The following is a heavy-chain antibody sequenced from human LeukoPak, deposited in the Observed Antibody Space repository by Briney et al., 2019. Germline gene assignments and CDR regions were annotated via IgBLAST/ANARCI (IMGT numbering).Heavy chain of an antibody. Sequence: GESLKISCKGSGYSFTSSWIGWVRQMPGKGLEWMGIIYPNDFDTRYSPSFQGQVTISADRSITTAYLQWSSLKASDTAMYYCARHGSGYPIHYWGQGTLVTVSS. CDR1: GYSFTSSW. CDR2: IYPNDFDT. D-gene: IGHD5-12*01. CDR3: ARHGSGYPIHY. J-gene: IGHJ4*02. V-gene: IGHV5-51*01.